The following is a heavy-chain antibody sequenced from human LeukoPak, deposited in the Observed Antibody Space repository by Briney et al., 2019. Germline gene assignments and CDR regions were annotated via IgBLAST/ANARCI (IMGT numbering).Heavy chain of an antibody. CDR2: IHYSGST. CDR3: ARARGYSYENYFDY. CDR1: SGSISSGGYY. D-gene: IGHD5-18*01. J-gene: IGHJ4*02. Sequence: PSQTLSLTCTVSSGSISSGGYYWSWIRQHPGKGLEWIGYIHYSGSTYYNPSLRSRVTISVDTSKNQFSLELSSVTAADTAVYYCARARGYSYENYFDYWGQGTLVAVSS. V-gene: IGHV4-31*03.